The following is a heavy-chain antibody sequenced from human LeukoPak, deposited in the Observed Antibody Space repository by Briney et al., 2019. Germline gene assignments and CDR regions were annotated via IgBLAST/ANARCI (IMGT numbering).Heavy chain of an antibody. V-gene: IGHV4-59*01. CDR1: GGSISSYY. CDR3: AREYNWNYISGWFDP. D-gene: IGHD1-7*01. CDR2: IYYSGST. J-gene: IGHJ5*02. Sequence: SETLSLTCTVSGGSISSYYWSWIRQPPGKGLEWIGYIYYSGSTNYNPSLKSRVTISVDTSKNQFSLKLSSVTAADTAVYYCAREYNWNYISGWFDPWGQGTLVTVSS.